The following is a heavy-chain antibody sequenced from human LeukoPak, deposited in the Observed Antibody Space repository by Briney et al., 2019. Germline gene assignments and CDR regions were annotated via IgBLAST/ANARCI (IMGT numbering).Heavy chain of an antibody. CDR2: IYYSGST. D-gene: IGHD1-14*01. J-gene: IGHJ5*02. CDR3: ARGLGIERFDP. Sequence: KPSETLSLTCTVSGGSISSSSYYWGWIRQPPGKGLEWIGSIYYSGSTYYNPSLKSRVTISVDASKNQFSLKLSSVTAADTAVYYCARGLGIERFDPWGQGTLVTVSS. V-gene: IGHV4-39*07. CDR1: GGSISSSSYY.